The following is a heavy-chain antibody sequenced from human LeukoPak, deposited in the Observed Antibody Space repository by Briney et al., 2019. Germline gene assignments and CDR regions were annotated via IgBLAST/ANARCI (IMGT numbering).Heavy chain of an antibody. D-gene: IGHD6-19*01. CDR2: ISRSSSTI. V-gene: IGHV3-48*04. Sequence: GGSLRLSCAASGFTFSNYTMNWVRQAPGKGLEWVSYISRSSSTISYADSVKGRFTISRDNAKNSLYLQMNSMRAEDTAVYYCGGVVAGTGWGSDIWGQGTMVTVSS. CDR1: GFTFSNYT. CDR3: GGVVAGTGWGSDI. J-gene: IGHJ3*02.